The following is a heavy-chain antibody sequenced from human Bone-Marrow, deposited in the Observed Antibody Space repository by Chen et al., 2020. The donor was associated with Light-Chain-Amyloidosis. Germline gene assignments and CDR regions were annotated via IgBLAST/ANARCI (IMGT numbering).Heavy chain of an antibody. J-gene: IGHJ4*02. D-gene: IGHD6-13*01. Sequence: EVHLVESGGGLVQPGGSLGLSCAASGFTFSSYWMSGVRQAPGKGLEWVAKINQDGSEKYYVDSVKGRFTFSRDNAKNSLYLQMNTLRVEDTAVHYCVRGGGMAPDYWGQGTLVTVSS. V-gene: IGHV3-7*01. CDR3: VRGGGMAPDY. CDR1: GFTFSSYW. CDR2: INQDGSEK.